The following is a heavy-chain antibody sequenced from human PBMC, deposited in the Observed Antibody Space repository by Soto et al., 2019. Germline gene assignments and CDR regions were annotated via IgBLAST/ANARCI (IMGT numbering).Heavy chain of an antibody. D-gene: IGHD3-16*02. Sequence: ASVKVACKASGDTDTNSVISWVRQAPGQGLEWMGGIFPKFGTTYSAQKLQDRLTITADESTSTVYMQLSSLRLDDTAVYYCEAEMTFGKLSVVWGQGTTVTVSS. CDR3: EAEMTFGKLSVV. CDR1: GDTDTNSV. CDR2: IFPKFGTT. J-gene: IGHJ6*02. V-gene: IGHV1-69*13.